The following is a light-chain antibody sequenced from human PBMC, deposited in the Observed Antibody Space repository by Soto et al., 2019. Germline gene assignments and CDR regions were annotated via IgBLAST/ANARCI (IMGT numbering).Light chain of an antibody. V-gene: IGKV1-5*01. CDR2: DAS. CDR3: QQRSNWQGAT. CDR1: QSISSW. Sequence: DIQMTPSPSTLSASVGARVTITGRASQSISSWLAWYQQKPWKAHKLLIYDASSLESGVPSRFSGSGSGTEFTLTISSLEPEDLAVYYCQQRSNWQGATFGGGTRVEIK. J-gene: IGKJ4*01.